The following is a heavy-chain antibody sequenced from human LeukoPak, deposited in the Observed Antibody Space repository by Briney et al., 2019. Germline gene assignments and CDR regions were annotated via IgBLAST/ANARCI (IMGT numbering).Heavy chain of an antibody. J-gene: IGHJ4*02. V-gene: IGHV3-30*03. CDR3: ATDAYSSSSWFDY. CDR1: GFTFSSYG. D-gene: IGHD6-6*01. Sequence: GGSLGLSCAASGFTFSSYGMLWVRQAPGKGLEWVAVISYDGSNKYYADSVKGRFTISRDNAKNTLYLQMNSLRAEDTAVYYCATDAYSSSSWFDYWGQGTLVTVSS. CDR2: ISYDGSNK.